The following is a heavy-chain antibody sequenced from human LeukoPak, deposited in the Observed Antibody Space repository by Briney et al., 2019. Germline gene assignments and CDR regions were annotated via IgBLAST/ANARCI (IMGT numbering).Heavy chain of an antibody. J-gene: IGHJ5*02. CDR2: IYYSGST. CDR1: GFTFSGYS. V-gene: IGHV4-59*05. CDR3: CGCGTAEADDNWFDP. D-gene: IGHD6-19*01. Sequence: GSLRLSCAASGFTFSGYSMNGVRQAPGKGREWVGSIYYSGSTYYNTSLKSRVTISVDTSKNQFSLKLSSETAAQTAVYYCCGCGTAEADDNWFDPWGQGTLVTVSS.